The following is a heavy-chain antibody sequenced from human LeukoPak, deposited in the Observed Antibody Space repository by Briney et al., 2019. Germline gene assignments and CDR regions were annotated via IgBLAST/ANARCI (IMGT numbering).Heavy chain of an antibody. J-gene: IGHJ4*02. V-gene: IGHV1-69*05. CDR1: GGTFSSYA. D-gene: IGHD6-19*01. CDR3: ARERAVGWELIDY. CDR2: IIPIFGTA. Sequence: SVKISCKASGGTFSSYAISWVRQAPGQGLEWTGRIIPIFGTANYAQKFQGRVTITTDESTSTAYMELSSLRSEDTAVYYCARERAVGWELIDYWGQGTLVTVSS.